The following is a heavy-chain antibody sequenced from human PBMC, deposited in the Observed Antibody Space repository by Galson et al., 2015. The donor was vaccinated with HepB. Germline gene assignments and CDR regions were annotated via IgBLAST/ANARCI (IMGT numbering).Heavy chain of an antibody. CDR1: GFTFSSYA. D-gene: IGHD2-2*01. J-gene: IGHJ6*02. V-gene: IGHV3-23*01. CDR2: ISGSGGST. Sequence: SLRLSCEASGFTFSSYAMSWVRQAPGKGLEWVSAISGSGGSTYYADSVKGRFTISRDNSKNTLYLQMNSLRDEDTAVYYCAKDLGKKAVKNIVSVPAATRFYYYRMAVSNQATTVTVSS. CDR3: AKDLGKKAVKNIVSVPAATRFYYYRMAV.